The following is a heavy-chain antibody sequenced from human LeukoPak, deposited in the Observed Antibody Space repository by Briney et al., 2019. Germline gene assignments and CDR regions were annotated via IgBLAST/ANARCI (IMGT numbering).Heavy chain of an antibody. CDR2: IRGCSGST. Sequence: GGSLRLSCAAPGFTFSSYAMSWVRRAPGKVLEWVSAIRGCSGSTYYADSVRGRFPISIHKSKNTGYLQMNSLRAGDTAVYYCAKSPTMSVVGAAIVYWGQGTLGTVSS. V-gene: IGHV3-23*01. CDR1: GFTFSSYA. J-gene: IGHJ4*02. CDR3: AKSPTMSVVGAAIVY. D-gene: IGHD2-15*01.